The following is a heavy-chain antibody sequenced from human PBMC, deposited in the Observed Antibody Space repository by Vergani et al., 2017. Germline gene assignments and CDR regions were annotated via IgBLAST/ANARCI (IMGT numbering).Heavy chain of an antibody. J-gene: IGHJ4*02. D-gene: IGHD5-24*01. CDR2: ISPYNHKT. CDR3: ARSQMATNDFDL. V-gene: IGHV1-18*04. Sequence: QAQLGQSDSEVKKPGDSVTLSCKTSGYTFVNHPITWVRQATGQGLEWMGWISPYNHKTLYSQKVEGRVTMTSYTSSSTVFLELRRLTSDDTAIYYCARSQMATNDFDLWGRGTLVTVSS. CDR1: GYTFVNHP.